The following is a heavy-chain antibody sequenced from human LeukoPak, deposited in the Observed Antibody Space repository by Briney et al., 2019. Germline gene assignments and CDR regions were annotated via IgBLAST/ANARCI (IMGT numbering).Heavy chain of an antibody. CDR3: ARHDPLNDSSGYSLTYYFDY. D-gene: IGHD3-22*01. Sequence: PSETLSLTCAVYGGSFSGYYWSWIRQPPGKGLEWIGEINHSGSTNYNPSLKSRVTISVDTSKNQFSLKLSSVTAADTAVYYCARHDPLNDSSGYSLTYYFDYWGQGTLVTVSS. CDR1: GGSFSGYY. CDR2: INHSGST. V-gene: IGHV4-34*01. J-gene: IGHJ4*02.